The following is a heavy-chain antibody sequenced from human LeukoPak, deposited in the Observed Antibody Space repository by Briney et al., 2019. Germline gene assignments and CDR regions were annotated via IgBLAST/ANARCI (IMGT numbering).Heavy chain of an antibody. CDR2: ISSSGSTI. Sequence: GGSLRLSCAASGFTFSSYEMNWVRQAPGKGLEWVSYISSSGSTIYYADSVKGRFTISRDNAKNSLYLQMNSLRAEDTAVYYCARGFQPAAAGDYWGQGTLVTVSS. CDR3: ARGFQPAAAGDY. J-gene: IGHJ4*02. V-gene: IGHV3-48*03. CDR1: GFTFSSYE. D-gene: IGHD6-13*01.